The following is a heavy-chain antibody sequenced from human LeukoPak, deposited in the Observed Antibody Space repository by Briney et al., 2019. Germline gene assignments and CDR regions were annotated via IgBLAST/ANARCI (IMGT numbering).Heavy chain of an antibody. D-gene: IGHD6-19*01. CDR2: IIPIFGTA. J-gene: IGHJ4*02. CDR3: ASATVAGHRWYYFDY. CDR1: GGTFSSYT. Sequence: SVKVSCKASGGTFSSYTINWVRQAPGQGLEWMGGIIPIFGTANYAQKFQGRVTITTDESTSTAYMELSSLRSEDTAVYYCASATVAGHRWYYFDYWGQGTLVTVSS. V-gene: IGHV1-69*05.